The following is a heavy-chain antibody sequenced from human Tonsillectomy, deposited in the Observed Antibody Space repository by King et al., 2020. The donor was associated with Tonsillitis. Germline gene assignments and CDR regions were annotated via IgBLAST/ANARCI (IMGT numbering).Heavy chain of an antibody. CDR2: IYYSGST. CDR3: ARQKGSGSYHYYFDY. J-gene: IGHJ4*02. CDR1: GGSISSYY. Sequence: QLQESGPGLVKPSETLSLTCTVSGGSISSYYWSWIRQPPGKGLEWIGYIYYSGSTNYNTSLKSRVTISVDTSKNQFSLKLSSVTAADTAVYYCARQKGSGSYHYYFDYWGQGTLVTASS. V-gene: IGHV4-59*08. D-gene: IGHD3-10*01.